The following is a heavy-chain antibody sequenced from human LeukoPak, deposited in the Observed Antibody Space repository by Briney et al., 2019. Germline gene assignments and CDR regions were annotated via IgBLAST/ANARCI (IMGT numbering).Heavy chain of an antibody. Sequence: PGGSLRLSCAASGFTFSNAWMVWVRQAPGKGLEWVSYISSSGSHTNYADSVTGRFTISRNNAKKSLHLQMNSLRAEDTAVYYCARHPDGSLSLDYWGQGTLVTVSS. V-gene: IGHV3-11*03. CDR2: ISSSGSHT. J-gene: IGHJ4*02. D-gene: IGHD1-26*01. CDR3: ARHPDGSLSLDY. CDR1: GFTFSNAW.